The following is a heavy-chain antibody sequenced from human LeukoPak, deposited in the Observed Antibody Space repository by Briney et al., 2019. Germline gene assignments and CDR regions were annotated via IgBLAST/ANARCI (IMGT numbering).Heavy chain of an antibody. CDR1: GGSISSYY. CDR2: IYTSGSP. V-gene: IGHV4-4*07. J-gene: IGHJ4*02. CDR3: ARDYDFLQDY. Sequence: SETLSLTCTVSGGSISSYYWIWIRQPAGKGLEWIGRIYTSGSPNSNPSLKSRVTMSVATSKNQFSLKLSSVTAADTAVYYCARDYDFLQDYWGQGTLITVSS. D-gene: IGHD3-3*01.